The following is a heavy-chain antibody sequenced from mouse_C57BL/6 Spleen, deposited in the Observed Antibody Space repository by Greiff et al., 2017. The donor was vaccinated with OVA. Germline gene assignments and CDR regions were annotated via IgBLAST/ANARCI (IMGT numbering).Heavy chain of an antibody. J-gene: IGHJ4*01. V-gene: IGHV1-59*01. CDR2: IDPSDSYT. D-gene: IGHD2-4*01. CDR1: GYTFTSYW. Sequence: QVQLQQPGAELVRPGTSVKLSCKASGYTFTSYWMHWVKQRPGQGLEWIGVIDPSDSYTNYNQKFKGKATLTVDTSSSTAYMQLSSLTSEDSAVYCCARKMVGDDYDDAMDYWGQGTSVTVSS. CDR3: ARKMVGDDYDDAMDY.